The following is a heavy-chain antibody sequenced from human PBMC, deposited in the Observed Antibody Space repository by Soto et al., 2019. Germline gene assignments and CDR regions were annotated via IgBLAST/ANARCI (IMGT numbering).Heavy chain of an antibody. CDR1: GGSISSGGYY. D-gene: IGHD4-17*01. CDR3: ARETKDGDYGWD. CDR2: IYYSGST. J-gene: IGHJ4*02. Sequence: QVQLQESGPGLVKPSQTLSLTCTVSGGSISSGGYYWSWIRQHPGQGLEWIGYIYYSGSTYYNTSLKSRVTISVDTSKNQFSLKLSSVTAADTAVYYCARETKDGDYGWDWGQGTLVTVSS. V-gene: IGHV4-31*03.